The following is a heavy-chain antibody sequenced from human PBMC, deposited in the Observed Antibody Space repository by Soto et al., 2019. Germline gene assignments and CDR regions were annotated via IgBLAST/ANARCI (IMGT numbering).Heavy chain of an antibody. CDR3: ARHIRNFREEDYAMDV. CDR2: IYPGDSET. CDR1: GYTFSSTW. Sequence: GESLKISFPPSGYTFSSTWLVGVRQRHGKGLEWMGIIYPGDSETRSLPSFQGQVTISADRSFSTADLQWTSLQASDTAMYYCARHIRNFREEDYAMDVWGQGTTVTVSS. V-gene: IGHV5-51*01. J-gene: IGHJ6*02.